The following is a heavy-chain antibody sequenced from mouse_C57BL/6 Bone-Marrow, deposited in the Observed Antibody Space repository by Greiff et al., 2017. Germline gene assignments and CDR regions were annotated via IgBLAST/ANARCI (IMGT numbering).Heavy chain of an antibody. Sequence: EVQLVESGGGLVQPKGSLKLSCAASGFSFNTYAMNWVRQAPGKGLEWVARIRSKSNNYATYYADSVKDRFTISRDDSESMLYLQMNNLKTEDTAVYYCVRQGLLWYWYFDVWGTGTTVTVSS. J-gene: IGHJ1*03. CDR3: VRQGLLWYWYFDV. CDR1: GFSFNTYA. D-gene: IGHD2-1*01. CDR2: IRSKSNNYAT. V-gene: IGHV10-1*01.